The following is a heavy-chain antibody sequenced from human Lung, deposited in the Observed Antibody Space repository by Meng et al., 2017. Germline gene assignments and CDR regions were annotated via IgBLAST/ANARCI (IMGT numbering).Heavy chain of an antibody. Sequence: VQVVESGGGVVQPGRSLRLSCAASGFTFSTQWMHWVRQAPGKGLEWVSRITGDGSSTIYADSVQGRFTMSRDNAKNTLSLQMNSLRAEDTAVYYCARGGVTTDDWGQGTLVTVSS. CDR3: ARGGVTTDD. D-gene: IGHD4-17*01. J-gene: IGHJ4*02. V-gene: IGHV3-74*02. CDR1: GFTFSTQW. CDR2: ITGDGSST.